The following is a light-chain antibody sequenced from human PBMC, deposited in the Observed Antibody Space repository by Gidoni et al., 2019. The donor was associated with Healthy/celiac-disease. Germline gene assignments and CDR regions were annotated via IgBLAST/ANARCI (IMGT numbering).Light chain of an antibody. CDR3: PSADSSGTYVV. V-gene: IGLV3-25*03. Sequence: SYELTQPPPVSVSPGQTARITCAGDALPKQYAYWYQQKPGQAPVLVIYKDSERPSGIPERFSGSSSGTTVTLTISGVQAEDEADYYCPSADSSGTYVVFGGGTKLTVL. CDR1: ALPKQY. J-gene: IGLJ2*01. CDR2: KDS.